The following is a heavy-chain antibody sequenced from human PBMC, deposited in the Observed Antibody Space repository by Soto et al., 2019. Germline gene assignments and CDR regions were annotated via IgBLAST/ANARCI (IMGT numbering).Heavy chain of an antibody. D-gene: IGHD3-10*01. J-gene: IGHJ6*02. CDR2: ISGSGGST. CDR1: GFTFSSYA. CDR3: AKPPYGYYYYYGMDV. V-gene: IGHV3-23*01. Sequence: QAGGSLRLSCAASGFTFSSYAMSWVRQAPGKGLEWVSAISGSGGSTYYADSVKGRFTISRDNSKNTLYLQMNSLRAEDTAVYYCAKPPYGYYYYYGMDVWGQGTTVTIS.